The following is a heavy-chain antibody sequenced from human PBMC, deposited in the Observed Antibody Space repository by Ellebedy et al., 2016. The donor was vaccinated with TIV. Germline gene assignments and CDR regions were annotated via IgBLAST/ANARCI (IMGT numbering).Heavy chain of an antibody. J-gene: IGHJ3*02. CDR1: GDSVSNGGFF. CDR2: IYHSGTT. D-gene: IGHD3-9*01. CDR3: AREGYDILTGYSGAFDI. V-gene: IGHV4-61*08. Sequence: PGGSLRLSCTVSGDSVSNGGFFWNWIRQPPGKGLEWIGYIYHSGTTNYNPSLKSRVTMSLDTSKNQFSLHLSSVTAADTAVYYCAREGYDILTGYSGAFDIWGQGTMVTVSS.